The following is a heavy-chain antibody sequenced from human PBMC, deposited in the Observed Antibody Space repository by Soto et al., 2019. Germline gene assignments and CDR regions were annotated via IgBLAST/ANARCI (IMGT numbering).Heavy chain of an antibody. J-gene: IGHJ6*02. Sequence: ASVKVSCKASGGTFSSYAISWVRQAPGQGLEWMGGIIPIFGTANYAQKFQGRVTITADESTSTAYMELSSLRSEDTAVYYCARDLARYSGYEGPDHYYYCYGMDVCGQGSTVTVSS. V-gene: IGHV1-69*13. D-gene: IGHD5-12*01. CDR2: IIPIFGTA. CDR3: ARDLARYSGYEGPDHYYYCYGMDV. CDR1: GGTFSSYA.